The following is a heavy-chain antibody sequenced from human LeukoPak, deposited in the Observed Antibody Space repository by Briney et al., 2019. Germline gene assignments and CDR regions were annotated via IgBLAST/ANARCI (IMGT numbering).Heavy chain of an antibody. CDR1: GFTFSSYW. D-gene: IGHD3-9*01. V-gene: IGHV3-7*01. Sequence: GGSLRLSCAASGFTFSSYWMSWVRQAPGKGLEWVANIKQDGSEKYYVDSVKGRFTISRDNAKNSLYLQMNSLRAEDTAVYYCASRGGYFDWLLLVPFDYWGPGTLVTVSS. CDR3: ASRGGYFDWLLLVPFDY. CDR2: IKQDGSEK. J-gene: IGHJ4*02.